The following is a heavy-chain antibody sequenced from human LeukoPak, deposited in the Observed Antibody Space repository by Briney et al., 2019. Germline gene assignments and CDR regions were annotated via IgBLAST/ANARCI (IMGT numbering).Heavy chain of an antibody. CDR3: ATDDGVLWFGESNTAMATPLVRAFDI. J-gene: IGHJ3*02. V-gene: IGHV1-24*01. D-gene: IGHD3-10*01. Sequence: ASVKVSCKVSGYTLTELSMHWVRQAPGKGLEWMGGFDPEDGETIYAQKFQGRVTMTEDTSTDTAYMELSSLRSEDTAVYYCATDDGVLWFGESNTAMATPLVRAFDIWGQGTMVTVSS. CDR2: FDPEDGET. CDR1: GYTLTELS.